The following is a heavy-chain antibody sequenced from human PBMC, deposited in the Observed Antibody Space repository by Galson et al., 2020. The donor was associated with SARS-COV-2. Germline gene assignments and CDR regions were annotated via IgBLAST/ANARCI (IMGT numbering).Heavy chain of an antibody. D-gene: IGHD5-12*01. CDR1: GGSISNDAYS. V-gene: IGHV4-30-2*01. J-gene: IGHJ6*02. Sequence: SATLSLTCAVSGGSISNDAYSWSWIRQPPGKGLEWIANMFHSGNTYYNPSLKSRVTISVDRSKNQFSLNLRSVTAADTAVYYCARKVATNNYYFYYGLDVWGQGTTVIVSS. CDR2: MFHSGNT. CDR3: ARKVATNNYYFYYGLDV.